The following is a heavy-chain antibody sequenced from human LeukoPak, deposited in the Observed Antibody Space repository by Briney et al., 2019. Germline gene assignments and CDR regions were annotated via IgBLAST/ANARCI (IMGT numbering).Heavy chain of an antibody. J-gene: IGHJ5*02. CDR3: ARGRYSSSWFRFPWFDP. Sequence: PSETLPLTCAVCGGSFSGHYWSWIRQPPGKGLEWIGEINHSGSTNYNPSLKSRVTISVDTSKNQFSLKLSSVTAADTAVYYCARGRYSSSWFRFPWFDPWGQGTLVTVSS. CDR2: INHSGST. D-gene: IGHD6-13*01. V-gene: IGHV4-34*01. CDR1: GGSFSGHY.